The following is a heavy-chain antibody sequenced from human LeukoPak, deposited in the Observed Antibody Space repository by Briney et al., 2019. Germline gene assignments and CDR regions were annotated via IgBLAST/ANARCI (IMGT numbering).Heavy chain of an antibody. CDR2: IYHSGST. CDR3: ARSTVTPFDY. Sequence: SETLSLTCAVSGGSISSGGYSWSWIRQPPGKGLEWIGYIYHSGSTYYNPSLKSRVTISVDRSKNQFSLKLSSVTAADTAVYYCARSTVTPFDYWGQGTLVTVYS. V-gene: IGHV4-30-2*01. CDR1: GGSISSGGYS. J-gene: IGHJ4*02. D-gene: IGHD4-11*01.